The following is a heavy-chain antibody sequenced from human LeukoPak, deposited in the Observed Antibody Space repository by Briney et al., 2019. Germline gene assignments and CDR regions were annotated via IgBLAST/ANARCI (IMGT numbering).Heavy chain of an antibody. J-gene: IGHJ4*02. Sequence: PGGSLRLSCVASGFTLSSCLMSWVRQAPGKGLEWVSTIGRGGDTYYADSVKGRFTISRDNSRNTLYLQMNSLRAEDTAVYYCAKQSLYDSSGHFHYWGQGTLVTVSS. V-gene: IGHV3-23*01. D-gene: IGHD3-22*01. CDR2: IGRGGDT. CDR1: GFTLSSCL. CDR3: AKQSLYDSSGHFHY.